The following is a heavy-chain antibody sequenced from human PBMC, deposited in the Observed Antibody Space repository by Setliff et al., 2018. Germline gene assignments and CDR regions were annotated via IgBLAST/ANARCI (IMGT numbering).Heavy chain of an antibody. CDR2: TAAAGDT. CDR3: ARASVLGGYSTTYYFDYMDV. D-gene: IGHD3-3*01. Sequence: PGGSLRLSCAASGFTFSRYDIHWVRQVTGKGLEWVSGTAAAGDTYYADSVKGRFTISRENAKNSFYLQMNSLTAGDTAVYYCARASVLGGYSTTYYFDYMDVWGKGTTVTVSS. V-gene: IGHV3-13*04. CDR1: GFTFSRYD. J-gene: IGHJ6*03.